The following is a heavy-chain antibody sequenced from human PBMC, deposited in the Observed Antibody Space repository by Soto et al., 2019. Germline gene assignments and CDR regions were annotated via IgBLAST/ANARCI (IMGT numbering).Heavy chain of an antibody. J-gene: IGHJ5*02. Sequence: TVSLTCTFSGGSFNIGAYYWVWIRRHPGKGLEWIGYLSYRGTTYYSPSLKSRLTMSRDTSKNQFSLKLNSVTAADTAVYYCARVSATGTRCFGHWGPGTLVSVSS. CDR1: GGSFNIGAYY. D-gene: IGHD6-13*01. V-gene: IGHV4-31*03. CDR2: LSYRGTT. CDR3: ARVSATGTRCFGH.